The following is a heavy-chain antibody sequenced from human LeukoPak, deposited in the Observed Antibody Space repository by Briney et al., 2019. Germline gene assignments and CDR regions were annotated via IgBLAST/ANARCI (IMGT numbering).Heavy chain of an antibody. D-gene: IGHD4-17*01. Sequence: GRSLRRSCAASGFTFSSHAMHWVRQAPGKGLEWVAVISYDGSNKYYADSVKGRFTISRDNSKNTLYLQMNSLRAEDTAVYYCAREVQYGDYLGWFDPWGQGTLVTVSS. V-gene: IGHV3-30-3*01. CDR2: ISYDGSNK. CDR3: AREVQYGDYLGWFDP. J-gene: IGHJ5*02. CDR1: GFTFSSHA.